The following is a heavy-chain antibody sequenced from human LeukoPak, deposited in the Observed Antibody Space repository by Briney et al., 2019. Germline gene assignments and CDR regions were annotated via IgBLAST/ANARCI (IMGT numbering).Heavy chain of an antibody. CDR1: GFIFNNYA. Sequence: GGSLRLSCAGSGFIFNNYAMHWVRQPPGKGLEWVSGISWNSGSIDYADSVKGRFTISRDNSKNTLYLQMNSLRAEDTAVYYCASNEVYDSSGYSYDAFDIWGQGTMVTVSS. V-gene: IGHV3-9*01. J-gene: IGHJ3*02. CDR3: ASNEVYDSSGYSYDAFDI. D-gene: IGHD3-22*01. CDR2: ISWNSGSI.